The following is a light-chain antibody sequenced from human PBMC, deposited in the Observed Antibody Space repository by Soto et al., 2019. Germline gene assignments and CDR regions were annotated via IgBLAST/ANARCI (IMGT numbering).Light chain of an antibody. Sequence: DIQMTQSPSSLFASVGDRVTITCRASQSINRYLNWFLQRPGKAPKLVIYAASALQSGVPSRFSGSGSGTDFTLTISSLQPEDFATYYCQQNYNTPFTFGPGTKLDIK. V-gene: IGKV1-39*01. CDR2: AAS. CDR1: QSINRY. J-gene: IGKJ3*01. CDR3: QQNYNTPFT.